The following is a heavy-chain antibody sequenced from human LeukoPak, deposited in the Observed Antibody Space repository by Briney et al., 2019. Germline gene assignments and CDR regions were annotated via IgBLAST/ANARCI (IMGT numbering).Heavy chain of an antibody. V-gene: IGHV4-59*08. J-gene: IGHJ4*02. CDR3: VRLVVDSRGIKEVAVEN. Sequence: SETLSLTCSVSGASISRYYCRWIRQPPGGGLEWIGYIYNRGTTNYNPSLKRRITMSMDTAKNQFSLSLRSVTAADTAVYYCVRLVVDSRGIKEVAVENWGQGTLVTVSS. D-gene: IGHD2-21*01. CDR2: IYNRGTT. CDR1: GASISRYY.